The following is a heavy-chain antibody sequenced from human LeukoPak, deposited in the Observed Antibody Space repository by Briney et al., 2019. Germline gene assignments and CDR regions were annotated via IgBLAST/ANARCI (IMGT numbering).Heavy chain of an antibody. D-gene: IGHD3-10*01. V-gene: IGHV1-18*01. CDR2: ISAYNGIT. Sequence: ASVKVSCKASGYTFTSYGISWVRQAPGQGLEWMGWISAYNGITNYAQKLQGRVTMTTDTSTSTAYMELRSLRSDDTAVYYCARCVTMVRGVEYYYYYYMDVWGKGTTVTVSS. CDR1: GYTFTSYG. CDR3: ARCVTMVRGVEYYYYYYMDV. J-gene: IGHJ6*03.